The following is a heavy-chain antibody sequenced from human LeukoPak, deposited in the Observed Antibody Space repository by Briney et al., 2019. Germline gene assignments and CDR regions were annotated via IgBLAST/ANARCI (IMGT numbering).Heavy chain of an antibody. CDR1: GGSISSSSYY. Sequence: SETLSLTCTVSGGSISSSSYYWSWIRQPPGKGLEWIGYIYYSGSTNYNPSLKSRVTISVDTSKNQFSLKLSSVTAADTAVYYCARHFRLFGAPGYFDLWGRGTLVTVSS. CDR3: ARHFRLFGAPGYFDL. D-gene: IGHD3-10*01. CDR2: IYYSGST. V-gene: IGHV4-61*05. J-gene: IGHJ2*01.